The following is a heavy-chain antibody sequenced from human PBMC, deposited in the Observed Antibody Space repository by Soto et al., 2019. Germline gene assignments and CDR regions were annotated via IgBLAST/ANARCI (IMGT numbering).Heavy chain of an antibody. V-gene: IGHV3-30*18. D-gene: IGHD2-15*01. CDR1: GFTFTNYG. CDR2: ISYDGSNK. Sequence: GGSLRLSCAGSGFTFTNYGLHWVRQAPGKGLEWVTFISYDGSNKYYADSVKGRFTISRDNSKNMLYLQMDSLRAEDTAVYYCAKDGAPRYCTRSSCHPAGAYWGQGTLVTVS. J-gene: IGHJ4*02. CDR3: AKDGAPRYCTRSSCHPAGAY.